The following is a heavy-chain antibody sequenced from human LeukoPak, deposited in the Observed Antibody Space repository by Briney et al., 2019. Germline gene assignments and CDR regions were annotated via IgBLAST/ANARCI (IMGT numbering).Heavy chain of an antibody. Sequence: GGSLRLSCAASGFTFSSYGMHWVRQAPGKGLEWVAFIRYDGSNKYYADSVKGRFTISRDNSKNTLYLQMNSLRAEDTAVYYCARVVLMVYANREWAFDIWGQGTMVTVSS. CDR2: IRYDGSNK. D-gene: IGHD2-8*01. V-gene: IGHV3-30*02. J-gene: IGHJ3*02. CDR1: GFTFSSYG. CDR3: ARVVLMVYANREWAFDI.